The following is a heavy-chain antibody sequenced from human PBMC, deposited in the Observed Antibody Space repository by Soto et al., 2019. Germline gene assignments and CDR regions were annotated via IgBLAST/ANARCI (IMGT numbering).Heavy chain of an antibody. CDR2: IYHSGST. Sequence: SETLSLTCAVSGGSISSSNWWSWVRQPPGKGLEWIGEIYHSGSTNYNPSLKSRVTISVDKSKNQFSLKLSSVTAADTAVYYCARDGVAGISSWFDPWGQGTLVTVSS. J-gene: IGHJ5*02. CDR1: GGSISSSNW. V-gene: IGHV4-4*02. CDR3: ARDGVAGISSWFDP. D-gene: IGHD6-19*01.